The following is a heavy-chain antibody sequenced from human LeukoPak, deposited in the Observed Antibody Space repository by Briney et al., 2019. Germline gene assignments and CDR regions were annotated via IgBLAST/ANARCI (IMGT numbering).Heavy chain of an antibody. V-gene: IGHV4-61*02. J-gene: IGHJ4*02. CDR2: IYNSGST. CDR1: GGSISSGSYY. D-gene: IGHD2-15*01. CDR3: ARARISYCSGGSCYYYFDY. Sequence: SQTLSLTCTVSGGSISSGSYYWSWIRQPAGTGLEWIGRIYNSGSTNYNPSLKSRVTISVDTSKNQFSLKLSSVTAADTAVYYCARARISYCSGGSCYYYFDYWGQGTLVTVSS.